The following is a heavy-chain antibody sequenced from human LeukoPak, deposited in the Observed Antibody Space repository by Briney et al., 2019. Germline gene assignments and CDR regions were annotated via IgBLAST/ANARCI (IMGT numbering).Heavy chain of an antibody. J-gene: IGHJ4*02. CDR1: GFTFSDYW. CDR2: IKQDGSER. D-gene: IGHD3-3*02. Sequence: GGSLRLSCGVSGFTFSDYWMNWVRQAPGKGLEWVASIKQDGSERSYVDSVKGRFTISRDNAKNSLYLQMSSLRAEDTAVYYCVRDPDLILAVGTDYWGQGTLVTVSS. CDR3: VRDPDLILAVGTDY. V-gene: IGHV3-7*01.